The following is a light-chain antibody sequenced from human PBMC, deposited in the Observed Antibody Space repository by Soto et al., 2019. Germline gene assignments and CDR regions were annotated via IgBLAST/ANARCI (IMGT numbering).Light chain of an antibody. CDR1: SSNIGSNT. V-gene: IGLV1-44*01. CDR3: ATWDDNLSGPVL. J-gene: IGLJ3*02. Sequence: QSVLTQPPSASGTPGQRVTISCSGSSSNIGSNTVNWYQQLPGTAPKLLIYSNNHRPSGVPDRFSGSKSGTSASLAISGLQSEDEADYYCATWDDNLSGPVLFGGGTKVTVL. CDR2: SNN.